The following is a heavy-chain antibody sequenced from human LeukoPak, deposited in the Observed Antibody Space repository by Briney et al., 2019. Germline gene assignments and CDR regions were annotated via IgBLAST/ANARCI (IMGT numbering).Heavy chain of an antibody. CDR2: FDPEDGET. V-gene: IGHV1-24*01. CDR3: ATAGGYGSGSYYKAYWYFGL. J-gene: IGHJ2*01. D-gene: IGHD3-10*01. Sequence: ASVKVSCKVSGYTLTELSMHWVRQAPGKGLEWMGGFDPEDGETIYAQKFQGRVTMTEDTSTDTAYMELSSLRSEDTAVYYCATAGGYGSGSYYKAYWYFGLWGRGTLVTVSS. CDR1: GYTLTELS.